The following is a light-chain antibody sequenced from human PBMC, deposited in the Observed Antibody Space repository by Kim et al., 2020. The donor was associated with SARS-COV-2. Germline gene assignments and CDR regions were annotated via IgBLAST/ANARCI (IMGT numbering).Light chain of an antibody. Sequence: ETVMTQSPATLSVSPGERATLSCRASQSVSSNLAWYQQKPGQAPRLLIFGASTRATGIPARFSGSGSGTEFTLTISSLQSEDFAVYYCQQYNNWRKTFGQGTKVDLK. V-gene: IGKV3-15*01. CDR1: QSVSSN. CDR2: GAS. J-gene: IGKJ1*01. CDR3: QQYNNWRKT.